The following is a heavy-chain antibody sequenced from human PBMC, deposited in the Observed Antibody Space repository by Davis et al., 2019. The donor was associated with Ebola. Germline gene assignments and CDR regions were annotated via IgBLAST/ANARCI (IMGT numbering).Heavy chain of an antibody. V-gene: IGHV3-23*03. J-gene: IGHJ4*02. CDR1: GFTFSSYA. CDR2: IYSGGST. D-gene: IGHD1-26*01. Sequence: GESLKISCAASGFTFSSYAMSWVRQAPGKGLEWVSVIYSGGSTYYADSVKGRFTISRDNSKNTLFLQMNSLKTEDTAMYYCIRSPGADPRYFDYWGQGTLVTVS. CDR3: IRSPGADPRYFDY.